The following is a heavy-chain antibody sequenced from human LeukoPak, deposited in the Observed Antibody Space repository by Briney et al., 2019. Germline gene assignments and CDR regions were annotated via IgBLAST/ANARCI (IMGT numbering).Heavy chain of an antibody. D-gene: IGHD1-26*01. Sequence: SEALSLTCAVSGGSISSGGYSWSWIRQPPGKGLEWIGYIYHSGSTYYNPSLKSRVTISVDRPKTQFSLKLSSVTAADTAVYYCARVSQGGPFDYWGQGTLVTVSS. J-gene: IGHJ4*02. CDR2: IYHSGST. CDR1: GGSISSGGYS. V-gene: IGHV4-30-2*01. CDR3: ARVSQGGPFDY.